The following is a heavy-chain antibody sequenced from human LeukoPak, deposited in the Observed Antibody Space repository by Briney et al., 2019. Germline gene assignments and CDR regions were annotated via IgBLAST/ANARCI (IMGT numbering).Heavy chain of an antibody. CDR2: IYHSGST. Sequence: KPSETLSLTCTVSGYSISSAYYWGWIRQPPGKGLEWIGNIYHSGSTYYNPSLKSRLTISIETSKNQFSLSLTSVTAADTAVYYCARDPSEGVVVITYDAFDIWGQGTMVTVSS. CDR1: GYSISSAYY. J-gene: IGHJ3*02. D-gene: IGHD3-22*01. V-gene: IGHV4-38-2*02. CDR3: ARDPSEGVVVITYDAFDI.